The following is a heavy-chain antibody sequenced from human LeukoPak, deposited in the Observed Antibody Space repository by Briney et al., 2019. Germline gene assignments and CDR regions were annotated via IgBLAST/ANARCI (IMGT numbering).Heavy chain of an antibody. Sequence: PSETLSLTCAVYGGSFSGYYWSWIRQPPGKGLEWIGEINHSGSTNYNPSLKSRVTISVDTSKNQFSLKLSSVTAADTAVYYCARASRGGAGIWGQGTMVTVSS. J-gene: IGHJ3*02. V-gene: IGHV4-34*01. CDR1: GGSFSGYY. CDR3: ARASRGGAGI. CDR2: INHSGST. D-gene: IGHD1-26*01.